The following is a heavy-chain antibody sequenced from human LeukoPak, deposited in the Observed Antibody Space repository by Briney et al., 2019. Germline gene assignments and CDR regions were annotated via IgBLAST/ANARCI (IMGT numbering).Heavy chain of an antibody. Sequence: SETLSLTCTVSGGSISSSSYYWGWIRQPPGKGLEWIGSIYYSGSTYYNPSLKSRVTISVDKSKNQFSLKLSSVTAADTAVYYCASMKYYYDSSAQGGAFDIWGQGTMVTVSS. V-gene: IGHV4-39*07. J-gene: IGHJ3*02. CDR3: ASMKYYYDSSAQGGAFDI. CDR1: GGSISSSSYY. D-gene: IGHD3-22*01. CDR2: IYYSGST.